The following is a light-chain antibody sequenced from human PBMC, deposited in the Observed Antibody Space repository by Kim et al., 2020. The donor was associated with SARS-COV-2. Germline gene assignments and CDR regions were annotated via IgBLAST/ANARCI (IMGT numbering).Light chain of an antibody. CDR2: YDS. V-gene: IGLV3-21*04. CDR3: QVWDSSSDHPKV. Sequence: PGKTARITCGGNNIGSKSVHWYQQKPGQAPVLVIYYDSDRPSGIPERFSGSNSGNTATLTISRVEAGDEADYYCQVWDSSSDHPKVFGGGTQLTVL. CDR1: NIGSKS. J-gene: IGLJ2*01.